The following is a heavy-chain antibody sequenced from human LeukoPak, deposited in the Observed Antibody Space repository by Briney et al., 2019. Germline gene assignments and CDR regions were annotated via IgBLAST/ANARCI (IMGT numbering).Heavy chain of an antibody. CDR1: GFTFSSYS. Sequence: GGSLRLSCAASGFTFSSYSMNWVRQAPGKGLEWVSSISSSSSYINYADSVKGRFTISRGNAKNSLYLQMNSLRAEDTAVYYCARDSSGSFDYWGQGTLVTVSS. CDR3: ARDSSGSFDY. V-gene: IGHV3-21*01. D-gene: IGHD1-26*01. J-gene: IGHJ4*02. CDR2: ISSSSSYI.